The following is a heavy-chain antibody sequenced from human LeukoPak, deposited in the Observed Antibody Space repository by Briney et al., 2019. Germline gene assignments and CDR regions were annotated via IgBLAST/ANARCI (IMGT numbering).Heavy chain of an antibody. CDR3: ARATSPIAYDWNS. CDR1: GYTFTGYY. CDR2: INPNSGGT. V-gene: IGHV1-2*02. D-gene: IGHD5-12*01. J-gene: IGHJ4*02. Sequence: ASVKVSCKASGYTFTGYYMHWVRQAPGQGLEWMGWINPNSGGTNYAQIFQGRLIVTRDTSTSTVYMQLSSLRSEDTAMYYCARATSPIAYDWNSWGQGTLVTVSS.